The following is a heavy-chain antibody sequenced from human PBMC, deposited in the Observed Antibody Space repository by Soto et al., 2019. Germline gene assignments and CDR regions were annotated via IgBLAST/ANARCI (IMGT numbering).Heavy chain of an antibody. V-gene: IGHV6-1*01. CDR2: TYYRSRWYN. CDR1: GDSVSSNSAA. J-gene: IGHJ6*03. CDR3: AGTTSHQWYYMDV. D-gene: IGHD1-7*01. Sequence: QVQLQESGPGLVKPSQTLSLTCAISGDSVSSNSAAWNWIRLSPSRGLEWVARTYYRSRWYNDYAVSVRSRITVNPGTSTNQYSLQLTSVTPEDTAVYYCAGTTSHQWYYMDVWGKGTTVTVSS.